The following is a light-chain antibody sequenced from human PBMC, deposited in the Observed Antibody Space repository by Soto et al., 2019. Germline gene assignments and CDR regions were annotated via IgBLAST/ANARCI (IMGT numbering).Light chain of an antibody. J-gene: IGKJ2*01. CDR3: QQYGSSPEYT. CDR2: GAS. Sequence: EIVLTQSPGTLSLSPGERATLSCRASQSVSSSIYLAWYQQRPGQAPRLLIYGASSRATGIPDRFSGSGSVTDFTLTISRLETEDFAVYYCQQYGSSPEYTFGQGTKLEIK. V-gene: IGKV3-20*01. CDR1: QSVSSSIY.